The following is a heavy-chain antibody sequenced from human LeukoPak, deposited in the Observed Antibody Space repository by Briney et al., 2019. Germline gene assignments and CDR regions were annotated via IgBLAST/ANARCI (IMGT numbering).Heavy chain of an antibody. D-gene: IGHD3-22*01. CDR1: GYTFSGYY. J-gene: IGHJ3*02. CDR2: INPNGGGT. CDR3: ARDEDASSDNAFGM. V-gene: IGHV1-2*02. Sequence: ASVKVSCKASGYTFSGYYMHWVRLAPGQGLEWMGWINPNGGGTNCAQRFQGRVTMTRDTSISTAYMELSRLRSDDTAVYYCARDEDASSDNAFGMWGQGTMVTVSS.